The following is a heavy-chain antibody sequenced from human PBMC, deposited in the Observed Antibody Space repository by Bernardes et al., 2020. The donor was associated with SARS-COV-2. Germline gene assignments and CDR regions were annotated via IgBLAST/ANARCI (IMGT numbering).Heavy chain of an antibody. D-gene: IGHD1-26*01. CDR1: GFTFDDYA. Sequence: GGSLRLSCAASGFTFDDYAMHWVRQAPGKGLEWVSGVSGTGDTTDYTDSVKGRFTISRDNSKNTLFLQMHSLGVEDTALYYCAKDWSRYTGSYTRFDYWGQGIRVTVSS. CDR3: AKDWSRYTGSYTRFDY. V-gene: IGHV3-23*01. CDR2: VSGTGDTT. J-gene: IGHJ4*02.